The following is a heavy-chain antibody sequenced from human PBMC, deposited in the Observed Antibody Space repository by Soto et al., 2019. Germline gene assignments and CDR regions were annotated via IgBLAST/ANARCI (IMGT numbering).Heavy chain of an antibody. V-gene: IGHV4-34*01. CDR2: INHSGST. J-gene: IGHJ3*02. CDR1: GGSFSGYY. D-gene: IGHD3-10*01. Sequence: QVQLQQWGAGLLKPSETLSLTFAVYGGSFSGYYWSWIRQPPGKGLEWMGEINHSGSTNYNPSLKSRVTISVDTSKNQFSLKLSSVTAADTAVYYCARRITLWFGDNGAFDIWGQGTMVTVSS. CDR3: ARRITLWFGDNGAFDI.